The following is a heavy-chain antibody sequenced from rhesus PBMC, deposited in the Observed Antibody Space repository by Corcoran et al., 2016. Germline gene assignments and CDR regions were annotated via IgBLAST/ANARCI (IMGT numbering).Heavy chain of an antibody. V-gene: IGHV4-80*01. Sequence: QVQLQESGPGLVKPSETLSLTCAVSGGSFSSYWWSWIRQPPGKGLEWIGEINGNSGSTNYNPSLKRRVAISEDASKNQVSRKLSSVTAADTAVYYCARNFDYWGQGVLVTVSS. CDR1: GGSFSSYW. CDR3: ARNFDY. CDR2: INGNSGST. J-gene: IGHJ4*01.